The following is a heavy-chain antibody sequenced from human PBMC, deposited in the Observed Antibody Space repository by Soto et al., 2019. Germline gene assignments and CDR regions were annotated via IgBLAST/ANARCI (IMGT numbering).Heavy chain of an antibody. CDR1: GFTFDDYA. Sequence: SLRLSCAASGFTFDDYAMHWVRQAPGKGLEWVSGISWNSGSIGYADSVKGRFTISRDNAKNSLYLQMNSLRAEDTALYYCAKDIISSWYQGGPNWFDPWGQGTLVTVSS. CDR2: ISWNSGSI. CDR3: AKDIISSWYQGGPNWFDP. D-gene: IGHD6-13*01. V-gene: IGHV3-9*01. J-gene: IGHJ5*02.